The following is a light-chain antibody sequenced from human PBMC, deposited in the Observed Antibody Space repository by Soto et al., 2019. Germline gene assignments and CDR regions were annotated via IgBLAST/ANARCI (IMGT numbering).Light chain of an antibody. Sequence: DIVMTQSPATLSVSPGERATLSCRASQSVASNLAWYQKRPGQAPRLLIYGASTRATGVPVRFSGSGSGTEITLTISSLQSEDFAVYYCHHYNNWPHTFGGGTKVEIK. CDR3: HHYNNWPHT. J-gene: IGKJ4*01. CDR2: GAS. V-gene: IGKV3-15*01. CDR1: QSVASN.